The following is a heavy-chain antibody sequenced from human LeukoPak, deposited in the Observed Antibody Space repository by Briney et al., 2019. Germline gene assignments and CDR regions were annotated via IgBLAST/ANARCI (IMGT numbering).Heavy chain of an antibody. CDR2: ISAYNGNT. V-gene: IGHV1-18*01. Sequence: ASVKVSCKASGYTFTSYGISWVRQAPGQGLEWMGWISAYNGNTNYAQKFQGRVTITADESTSTAYMELSSLRSEDTAVYYCARVAAGTFFLLNYWGQGTLVTVSS. D-gene: IGHD6-13*01. CDR1: GYTFTSYG. J-gene: IGHJ4*02. CDR3: ARVAAGTFFLLNY.